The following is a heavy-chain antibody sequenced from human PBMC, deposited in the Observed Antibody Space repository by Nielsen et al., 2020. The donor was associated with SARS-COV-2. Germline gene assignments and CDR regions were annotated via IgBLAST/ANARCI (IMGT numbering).Heavy chain of an antibody. J-gene: IGHJ6*03. CDR3: ARASRPERIVVVPAANYYYYYMDV. CDR1: GYTFTSHY. CDR2: INPSGGST. Sequence: ASVKVSCKASGYTFTSHYMHWVRQAPGQGLEWMGIINPSGGSTSYAQKFQGRVTMTRDTSTSTVYMELSSLRSEDTAVYYCARASRPERIVVVPAANYYYYYMDVWGKGTTVTVSS. V-gene: IGHV1-46*01. D-gene: IGHD2-2*01.